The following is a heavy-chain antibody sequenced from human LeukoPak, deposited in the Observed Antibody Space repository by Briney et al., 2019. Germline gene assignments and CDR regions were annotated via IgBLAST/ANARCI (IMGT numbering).Heavy chain of an antibody. V-gene: IGHV3-23*01. CDR1: GFTFSTCD. CDR2: ISGAGGTT. Sequence: GGSLRLSCAASGFTFSTCDMSWVRQAPGKGLQWVSTISGAGGTTLFADSVKGRFSISRDNSNNKVFLQMNSLRVEDTAVYYCAKASDFDSSGFPIDVFDFWGQGLLVSVAS. D-gene: IGHD3-22*01. CDR3: AKASDFDSSGFPIDVFDF. J-gene: IGHJ4*02.